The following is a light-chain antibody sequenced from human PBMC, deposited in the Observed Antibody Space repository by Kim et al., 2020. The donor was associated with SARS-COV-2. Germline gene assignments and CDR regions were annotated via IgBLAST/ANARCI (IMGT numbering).Light chain of an antibody. CDR3: QHCDASPRT. Sequence: SPGGRAPPSRGASQTVISDSLAWYQQRVRAAPRLFIYAAHPRATGIPDRFSVSGSGTDFTLTISRLEPLEFAVYFCQHCDASPRTFGQGTKVDIK. J-gene: IGKJ1*01. CDR2: AAH. CDR1: QTVISDS. V-gene: IGKV3D-20*01.